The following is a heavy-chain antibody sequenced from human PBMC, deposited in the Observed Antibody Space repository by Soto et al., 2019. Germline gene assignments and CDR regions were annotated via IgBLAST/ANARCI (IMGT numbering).Heavy chain of an antibody. CDR1: GFTFSSYD. Sequence: GGSLRLSCAASGFTFSSYDMSWVRQAPGKGLEWVSAISGSGGRTHYADSVKGRFTISRDNSKNMLSLQMNSLRAEDTAVYHCAKGISSASSFDYWRQGTLVTVSS. CDR2: ISGSGGRT. V-gene: IGHV3-23*01. J-gene: IGHJ4*02. CDR3: AKGISSASSFDY. D-gene: IGHD3-22*01.